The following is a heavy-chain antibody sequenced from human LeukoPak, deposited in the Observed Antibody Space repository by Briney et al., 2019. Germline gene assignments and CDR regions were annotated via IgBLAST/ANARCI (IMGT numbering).Heavy chain of an antibody. CDR2: ISYDGSNK. J-gene: IGHJ6*03. V-gene: IGHV3-30*04. D-gene: IGHD2-15*01. CDR1: GFTFSSYA. Sequence: GRSLRLSCAASGFTFSSYAMHWVRQAPGKGLEWVAVISYDGSNKYYADSVKGRFTISRDNSKNTLYLQMNSLRAEDTAVYYCARDQAYCSGGSCYSRFYYYYYMDVWGRGTTVTVSS. CDR3: ARDQAYCSGGSCYSRFYYYYYMDV.